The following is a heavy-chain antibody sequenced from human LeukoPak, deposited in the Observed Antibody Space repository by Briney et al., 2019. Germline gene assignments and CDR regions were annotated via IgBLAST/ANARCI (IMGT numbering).Heavy chain of an antibody. V-gene: IGHV4-38-2*02. CDR3: ARDLMRRDAFDI. D-gene: IGHD3-16*01. CDR2: IYHSGST. Sequence: SETLSLTCTVSGYSISSGYYWGWLRQPPGKGLEWIGSIYHSGSTYYNPSLKRRVTISVDTSKNQFSLKLSSVTAADTAVYYCARDLMRRDAFDIWGQGTMVTVSS. J-gene: IGHJ3*02. CDR1: GYSISSGYY.